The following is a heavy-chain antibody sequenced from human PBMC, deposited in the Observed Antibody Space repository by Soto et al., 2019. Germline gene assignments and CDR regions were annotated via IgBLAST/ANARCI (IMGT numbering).Heavy chain of an antibody. CDR2: TYYRSKWYN. J-gene: IGHJ6*02. D-gene: IGHD6-6*01. CDR1: GDSVSSNSAA. Sequence: SQTLSLTCAISGDSVSSNSAAWNWIRRSPSRGLEWLGRTYYRSKWYNDYAVSVKSRITINPDTSKNQFSLQLNSVTPEDTAVYYCAGERYSSSSYYYYGMDVWGQGTTVTVSS. CDR3: AGERYSSSSYYYYGMDV. V-gene: IGHV6-1*01.